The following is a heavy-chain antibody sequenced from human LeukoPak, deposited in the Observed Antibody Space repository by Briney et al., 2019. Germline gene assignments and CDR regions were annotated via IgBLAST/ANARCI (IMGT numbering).Heavy chain of an antibody. J-gene: IGHJ4*02. CDR2: ISAYNGNT. Sequence: ASVKVSCKASGYTFTSYGISWVRQAPGQGLEWMGWISAYNGNTNYAQKLQGRVTMTTDTSTSTAYMELRSLRSDDTAVYYCARDNPPYYYDSSGYLPLDYWGQGTLVTVSS. D-gene: IGHD3-22*01. V-gene: IGHV1-18*01. CDR3: ARDNPPYYYDSSGYLPLDY. CDR1: GYTFTSYG.